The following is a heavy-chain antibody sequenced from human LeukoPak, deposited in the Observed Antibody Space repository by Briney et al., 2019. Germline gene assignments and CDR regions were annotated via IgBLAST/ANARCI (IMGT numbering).Heavy chain of an antibody. CDR2: ISSSGSTI. CDR3: ARGPNYYDSSGYIDAFDI. CDR1: GFTFSSYE. D-gene: IGHD3-22*01. Sequence: PGGSLRLSCAASGFTFSSYEMNWVRQAPGKGLEWVSYISSSGSTIYYADSVKGRFTISRDNAKNSLYLQMNSLRAEDTAVYYCARGPNYYDSSGYIDAFDIWGQGTMVTVSS. V-gene: IGHV3-48*03. J-gene: IGHJ3*02.